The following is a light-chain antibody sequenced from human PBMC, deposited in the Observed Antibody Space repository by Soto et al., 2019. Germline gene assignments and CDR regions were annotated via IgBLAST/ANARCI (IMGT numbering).Light chain of an antibody. CDR2: GAT. CDR3: QQYGTSSWT. V-gene: IGKV3-20*01. Sequence: EIVMTQSPATLSVSPGERATLSCRASQSVRDTYLAWYQQKPGQAPRLLIYGATIRAAGIPDRFSGSGSGTDFTLGISRLEPADFAVYFCQQYGTSSWTFGQGTKVDIK. CDR1: QSVRDTY. J-gene: IGKJ1*01.